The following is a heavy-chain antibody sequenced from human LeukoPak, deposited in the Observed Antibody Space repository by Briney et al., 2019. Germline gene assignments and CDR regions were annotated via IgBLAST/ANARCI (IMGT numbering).Heavy chain of an antibody. J-gene: IGHJ4*02. CDR1: GGSFSGYY. V-gene: IGHV4-34*01. CDR2: INHSGST. Sequence: SETLSLTCAVYGGSFSGYYWSWIRQPPGKGLEWIGGINHSGSTNYNPSLKSRVTISVDTSKNQFSLKLSSVTAADTAVYYCARVRKRIGYFDYWGQGTLVTVSS. D-gene: IGHD2/OR15-2a*01. CDR3: ARVRKRIGYFDY.